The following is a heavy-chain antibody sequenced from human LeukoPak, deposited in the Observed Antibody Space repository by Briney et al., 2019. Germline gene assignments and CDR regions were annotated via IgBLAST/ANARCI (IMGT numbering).Heavy chain of an antibody. D-gene: IGHD5-24*01. CDR1: GYTFTSYA. CDR3: ARGWEMASKAPFGY. Sequence: GASVKVSCKASGYTFTSYAMHWVRQAPGQRLEWMGWINAGNGDTKYSHEFQGRVTITRDTSASTVYMELSSLRSEDTAVYYCARGWEMASKAPFGYWGQGTLVTVSS. J-gene: IGHJ4*02. V-gene: IGHV1-3*03. CDR2: INAGNGDT.